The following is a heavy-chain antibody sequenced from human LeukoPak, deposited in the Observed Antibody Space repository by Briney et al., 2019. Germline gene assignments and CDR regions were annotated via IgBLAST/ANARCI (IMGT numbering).Heavy chain of an antibody. D-gene: IGHD3-22*01. CDR3: AEDTAVDYYYDSSGYSGVDY. J-gene: IGHJ4*02. V-gene: IGHV3-23*01. CDR1: GFTFSSYA. CDR2: ISGSGGST. Sequence: GGSLRLSCGASGFTFSSYAMIWVRQAPGKGLEWVSGISGSGGSTYYAESVKGRFTISRDNSKNTLYLQMNSLRAEDTAVYYCAEDTAVDYYYDSSGYSGVDYWGQGTLVTVSS.